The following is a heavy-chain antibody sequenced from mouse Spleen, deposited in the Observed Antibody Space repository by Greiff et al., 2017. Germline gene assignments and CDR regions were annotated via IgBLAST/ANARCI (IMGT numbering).Heavy chain of an antibody. CDR2: IDPSDSYT. CDR3: ARSNWGGAWFAY. D-gene: IGHD4-1*01. CDR1: GYTFTSYW. Sequence: QVQLQQPGAELVKPGASVKLSCKASGYTFTSYWMQWVKQRPGQGLEWIGEIDPSDSYTNYNQKFKGKATLTVDTSSSPAYMQLSSLTSEDSAVYYCARSNWGGAWFAYWGQGTLVTVSA. J-gene: IGHJ3*01. V-gene: IGHV1-50*01.